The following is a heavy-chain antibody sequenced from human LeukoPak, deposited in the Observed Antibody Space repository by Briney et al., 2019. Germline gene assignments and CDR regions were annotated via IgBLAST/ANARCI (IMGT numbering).Heavy chain of an antibody. CDR3: ARESIGWFDY. J-gene: IGHJ4*02. Sequence: GGSLRLSCTASGFTFSSYGMHWVRQAPGKGLEWVAVIWYDGSNNYYADSVKGRFTISRDNSKNTLYLQMNSLRAEDTAVYYCARESIGWFDYWGQGTLVTVSS. CDR1: GFTFSSYG. CDR2: IWYDGSNN. V-gene: IGHV3-33*01. D-gene: IGHD6-19*01.